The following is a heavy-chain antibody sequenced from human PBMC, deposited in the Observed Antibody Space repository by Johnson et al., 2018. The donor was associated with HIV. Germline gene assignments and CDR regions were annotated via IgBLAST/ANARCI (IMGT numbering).Heavy chain of an antibody. CDR1: GFTFSSYG. Sequence: QVQLVESGGGVVQPGGSMRLSCAASGFTFSSYGMHWVRQAPGKGLEWVAFISYDGSKTYYADSVKGRFTISRDNSKNTLYLQMNSLRAEDTAVYYCARLKDDYGDYWAFDIWGQGTMVTVSS. CDR2: ISYDGSKT. D-gene: IGHD4-17*01. V-gene: IGHV3-30*02. J-gene: IGHJ3*02. CDR3: ARLKDDYGDYWAFDI.